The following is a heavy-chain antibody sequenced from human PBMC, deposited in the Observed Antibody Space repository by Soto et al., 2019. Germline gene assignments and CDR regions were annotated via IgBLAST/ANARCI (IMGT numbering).Heavy chain of an antibody. Sequence: QVQLQESGPGLVKPSQTLSLTCTVSGGSISSGGYYWSWIRQHPGKGLEWIGYIYYSGSTYYNPSLKSRVTISVDTAKNQFSLKLHSVTAADTAVYYCARDSGAVTPTNNWFDPWGQGTLVTVSS. CDR2: IYYSGST. D-gene: IGHD2-15*01. CDR1: GGSISSGGYY. CDR3: ARDSGAVTPTNNWFDP. V-gene: IGHV4-31*03. J-gene: IGHJ5*02.